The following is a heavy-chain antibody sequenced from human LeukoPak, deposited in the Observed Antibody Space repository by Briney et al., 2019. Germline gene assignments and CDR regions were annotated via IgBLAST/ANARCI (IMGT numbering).Heavy chain of an antibody. CDR2: INHSGST. Sequence: SETLSLTCAVYGGSFSGYYWSWIRQPPGKGLEWIGEINHSGSTNYNPSLKSRVTISVDTSKNQFSLKLSSVTAADTAVYYCARGREVVVVAATIGYYYYYGMGVWGKGTTVTVSS. J-gene: IGHJ6*04. D-gene: IGHD2-15*01. CDR3: ARGREVVVVAATIGYYYYYGMGV. CDR1: GGSFSGYY. V-gene: IGHV4-34*01.